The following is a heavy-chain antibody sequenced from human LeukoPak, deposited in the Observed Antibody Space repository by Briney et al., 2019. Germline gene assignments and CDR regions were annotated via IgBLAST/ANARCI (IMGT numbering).Heavy chain of an antibody. Sequence: GGSLRLSCAASGFTFSSYAMHWVRRAPGKGLEWVAVISYDGSNKYYADSVKGRFTISRDNSKNTLYLQMNSLRAEDTAVYYCARDEGFYYFDYWGQGTLVTVSS. J-gene: IGHJ4*02. V-gene: IGHV3-30-3*01. CDR3: ARDEGFYYFDY. CDR1: GFTFSSYA. CDR2: ISYDGSNK.